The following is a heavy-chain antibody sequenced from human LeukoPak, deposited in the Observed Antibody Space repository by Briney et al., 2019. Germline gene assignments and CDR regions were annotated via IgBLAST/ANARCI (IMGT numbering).Heavy chain of an antibody. J-gene: IGHJ6*02. CDR2: ISAYNGNT. Sequence: ASVKVSCKASGYTFTSYGISWVRQAPGQGLEWMGWISAYNGNTNYAQKLQGRVTMTTDTSTSTAYLELRSLRSDDTAVYYCASEIFRGSGKAFDYYGMDVWGQGTTVSVSS. CDR1: GYTFTSYG. D-gene: IGHD3-10*01. CDR3: ASEIFRGSGKAFDYYGMDV. V-gene: IGHV1-18*01.